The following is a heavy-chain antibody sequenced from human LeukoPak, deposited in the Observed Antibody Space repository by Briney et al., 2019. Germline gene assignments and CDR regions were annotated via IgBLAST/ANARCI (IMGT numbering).Heavy chain of an antibody. CDR3: AKDVGYCSGGSCSIHPGGDY. J-gene: IGHJ4*02. CDR2: ITPIFGTA. CDR1: GGTFSSYA. V-gene: IGHV1-69*05. D-gene: IGHD2-15*01. Sequence: SVKVSCKASGGTFSSYAISWVRQAPGQGLEWMGRITPIFGTANYAQKFQGRVTITTDESTSTAYMELISLRSEDTAVYYCAKDVGYCSGGSCSIHPGGDYWGQGTLVTVSS.